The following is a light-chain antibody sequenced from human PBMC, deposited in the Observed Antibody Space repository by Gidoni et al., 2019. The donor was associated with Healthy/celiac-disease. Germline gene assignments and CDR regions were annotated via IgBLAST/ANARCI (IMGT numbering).Light chain of an antibody. CDR2: EVS. V-gene: IGLV2-14*01. CDR3: SAYTSSSPCV. CDR1: SSDVGGYNY. Sequence: QSALTQPASVSGSPGQSITISCTGTSSDVGGYNYVSWYQQHPGKAPKLMIYEVSNRPSGVSNRVSGSKSGNTASLTISGLQAEDEADYYCSAYTSSSPCVFGTGNKVNVL. J-gene: IGLJ1*01.